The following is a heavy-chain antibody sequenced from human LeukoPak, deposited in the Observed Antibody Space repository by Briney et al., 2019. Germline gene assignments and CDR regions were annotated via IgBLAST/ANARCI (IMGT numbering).Heavy chain of an antibody. V-gene: IGHV1-2*02. CDR1: GYTFTGYY. Sequence: ASVKVSCKASGYTFTGYYMHWVRQAPGQGLGWMGWINPNSGGTNYAQKFQGRVTMTRDTSISTAYMELSRLRSDDTAVYYCARVRGSYSSIDYWGQGTLVTVSS. D-gene: IGHD1-26*01. CDR3: ARVRGSYSSIDY. J-gene: IGHJ4*02. CDR2: INPNSGGT.